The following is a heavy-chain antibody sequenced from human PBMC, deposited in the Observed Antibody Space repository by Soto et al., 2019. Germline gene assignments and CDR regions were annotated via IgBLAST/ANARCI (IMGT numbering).Heavy chain of an antibody. Sequence: GGSLRLSCAASGFTVSSNYMSWVRQAPGKGLEWVSVIYSGGSTYYADSVKGRFTISRDNSKNALYLQMNSLRAEDTAVYYCARVLTMWRTLDYWGQGTLVTVSS. V-gene: IGHV3-53*01. J-gene: IGHJ4*02. CDR1: GFTVSSNY. CDR2: IYSGGST. D-gene: IGHD3-10*02. CDR3: ARVLTMWRTLDY.